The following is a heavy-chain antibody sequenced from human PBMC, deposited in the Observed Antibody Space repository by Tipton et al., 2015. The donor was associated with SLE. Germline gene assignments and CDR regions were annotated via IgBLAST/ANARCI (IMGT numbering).Heavy chain of an antibody. D-gene: IGHD4-11*01. Sequence: TLSLTCTVSGVSISSDYWTWIRQPPGKGLEWIGYMYYSGSTDYNPSLKSRVTISVDTSKNQFSLNLSSVTAADTAVYYCARGDYSRYYSSMDVWSQGTTVTVSS. CDR3: ARGDYSRYYSSMDV. J-gene: IGHJ6*02. CDR2: MYYSGST. CDR1: GVSISSDY. V-gene: IGHV4-59*08.